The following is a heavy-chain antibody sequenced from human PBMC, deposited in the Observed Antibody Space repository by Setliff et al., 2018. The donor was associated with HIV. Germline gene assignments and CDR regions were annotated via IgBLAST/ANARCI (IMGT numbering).Heavy chain of an antibody. CDR1: GFTFSSYS. V-gene: IGHV3-30-3*01. D-gene: IGHD3-10*01. J-gene: IGHJ6*02. Sequence: HPGGSLRLSCSASGFTFSSYSMHWIRQAPGKGPEWVAAISETAFFTHYLDSVRGRFTISRDNSKNTLYLEVNSVRPEDTAIYFCARPTNIDTLYYGSQSFYMYYYGLDVWGQGTTVTVSS. CDR2: ISETAFFT. CDR3: ARPTNIDTLYYGSQSFYMYYYGLDV.